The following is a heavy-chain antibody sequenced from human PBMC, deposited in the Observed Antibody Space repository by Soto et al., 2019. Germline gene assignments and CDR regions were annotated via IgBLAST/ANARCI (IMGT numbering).Heavy chain of an antibody. Sequence: GGSLRLSCAASGFTFSSYDMHWVRQPTGKGLEWVSAIGTTGDTYSPGSVKGRFTISRDNAKNSLYLQMNSLRAEDTAVYYCALLWFGEDYMDVWGKGTTVTVSS. D-gene: IGHD3-10*01. CDR3: ALLWFGEDYMDV. V-gene: IGHV3-13*01. CDR1: GFTFSSYD. CDR2: IGTTGDT. J-gene: IGHJ6*03.